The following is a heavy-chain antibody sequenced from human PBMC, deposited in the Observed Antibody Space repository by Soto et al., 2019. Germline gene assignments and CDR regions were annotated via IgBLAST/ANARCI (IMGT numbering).Heavy chain of an antibody. Sequence: PSQTLSLTCAISGDSVSSKSAAWNWIRQAPPRGLEWLGRTYYRSKWSTDYAVSLRGRITVNPDSSKNQFSLRLTSVTPEDTAVYYCARALAGSYDYWGQGTPVTVSS. V-gene: IGHV6-1*01. CDR2: TYYRSKWST. CDR1: GDSVSSKSAA. J-gene: IGHJ4*02. D-gene: IGHD3-10*01. CDR3: ARALAGSYDY.